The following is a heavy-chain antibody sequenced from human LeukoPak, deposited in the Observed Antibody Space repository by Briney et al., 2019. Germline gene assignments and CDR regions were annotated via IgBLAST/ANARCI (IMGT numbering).Heavy chain of an antibody. D-gene: IGHD1-14*01. CDR2: ISYDGSNK. Sequence: GGSLRLSCAASGFTFKSYGMHWVRQAPGKGPEWVAAISYDGSNKYETDSVKGRFTISRDNSKNTLYLHMNSLRAEDTAVYCCAKDRSGHHSFDYWGQGTLVTVSS. J-gene: IGHJ4*02. CDR3: AKDRSGHHSFDY. CDR1: GFTFKSYG. V-gene: IGHV3-30*18.